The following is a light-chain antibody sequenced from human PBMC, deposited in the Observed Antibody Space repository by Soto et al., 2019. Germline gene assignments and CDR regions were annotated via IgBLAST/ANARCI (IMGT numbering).Light chain of an antibody. CDR1: QSISSSY. V-gene: IGKV3-20*01. Sequence: EIVLTQSPGTLSLSPGERATLSCRASQSISSSYLGWYQQKPGQAPSLLFYAASSRATGIPDRFSGSGSGTDFTLTISRLEPEDFAVYYCQQYSSSRFTFGPGTTVDIK. J-gene: IGKJ3*01. CDR2: AAS. CDR3: QQYSSSRFT.